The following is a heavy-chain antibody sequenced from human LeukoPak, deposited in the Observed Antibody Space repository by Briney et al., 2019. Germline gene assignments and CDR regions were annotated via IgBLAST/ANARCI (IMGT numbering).Heavy chain of an antibody. CDR2: IYYSGST. CDR1: GGSISSSSYY. D-gene: IGHD2-8*01. J-gene: IGHJ5*02. V-gene: IGHV4-39*07. CDR3: ARGRGYCTNGVCYRAGRPNNWLDP. Sequence: PSETLSLTCTVSGGSISSSSYYWGWLRQPPGRGLEWIESIYYSGSTYYNPSLKSRVTISVDTSKNQFSLKLSSVTAADTAVYYCARGRGYCTNGVCYRAGRPNNWLDPWGQGTLVTVSS.